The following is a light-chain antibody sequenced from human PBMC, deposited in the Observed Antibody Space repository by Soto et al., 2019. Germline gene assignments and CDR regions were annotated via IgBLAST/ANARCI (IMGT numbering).Light chain of an antibody. CDR3: QQYGSSIT. J-gene: IGKJ5*01. CDR2: GAS. V-gene: IGKV3-20*01. Sequence: DNVLTQSPGTLSLSPGEGATLSCRASQSVTSSYLAWYQQKPGQAPRFLIYGASSRATGIPDRFSGSGSGTDFTLTISRLEPEDFAVYYCQQYGSSITLGQGTRLEIK. CDR1: QSVTSSY.